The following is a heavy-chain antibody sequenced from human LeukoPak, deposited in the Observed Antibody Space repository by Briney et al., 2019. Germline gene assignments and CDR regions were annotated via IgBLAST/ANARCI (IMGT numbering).Heavy chain of an antibody. CDR2: MNPNSGNT. CDR3: ARLGHYYDSSGYYNTGDY. J-gene: IGHJ4*02. CDR1: GYTFTSYD. D-gene: IGHD3-22*01. V-gene: IGHV1-8*01. Sequence: ASVKVSCKASGYTFTSYDINWVRQATGQGLEWMGWMNPNSGNTGYAQKFQGRVTMTRNTSISTAYMELSSLRSEDTAVHYCARLGHYYDSSGYYNTGDYWGQGTLVTVSS.